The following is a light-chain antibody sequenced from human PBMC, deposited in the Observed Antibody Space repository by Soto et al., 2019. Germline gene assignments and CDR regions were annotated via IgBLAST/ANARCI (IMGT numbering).Light chain of an antibody. Sequence: EIAMTQSPATLSVSPGEGATLSCRASQSVGSRVAWYQQKPGQPPRLLIHDASTRATGVPARFSGSGSGTNFTLTITSLQSEDFAVYYCQQYLDWRTFGQGTKLEIK. J-gene: IGKJ2*02. CDR2: DAS. CDR1: QSVGSR. V-gene: IGKV3-15*01. CDR3: QQYLDWRT.